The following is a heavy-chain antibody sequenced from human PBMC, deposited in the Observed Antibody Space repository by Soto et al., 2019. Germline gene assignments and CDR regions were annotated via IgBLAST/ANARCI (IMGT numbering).Heavy chain of an antibody. CDR3: ARHAATSRSSENYFYCYMDV. J-gene: IGHJ6*03. D-gene: IGHD6-13*01. Sequence: GVSLKISCKRSGYSFTSYWIGWVRQMAGKGLEWMGITYPGDSDTRYSPSFQGQVTISADKSISTAYLQWSSLKASDTAMYYCARHAATSRSSENYFYCYMDVWGKAPKLTLTS. V-gene: IGHV5-51*01. CDR2: TYPGDSDT. CDR1: GYSFTSYW.